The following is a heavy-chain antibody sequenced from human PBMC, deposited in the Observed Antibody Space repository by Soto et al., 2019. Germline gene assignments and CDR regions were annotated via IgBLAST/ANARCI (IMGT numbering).Heavy chain of an antibody. CDR3: ARDRYFYDSAGYYRTLDS. CDR1: GGSFNKDD. CDR2: IFHSGPT. J-gene: IGHJ5*01. V-gene: IGHV4-59*01. D-gene: IGHD3-22*01. Sequence: SETLSRACTMGGGSFNKDDWAWRRQSPGKGLEWIGYIFHSGPTDYNHHVKSRVTIYTEKSKNLFSLKLTSVTAADTAVYYCARDRYFYDSAGYYRTLDSWGQG.